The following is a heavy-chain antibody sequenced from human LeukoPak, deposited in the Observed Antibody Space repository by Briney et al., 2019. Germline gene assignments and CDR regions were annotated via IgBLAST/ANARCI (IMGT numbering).Heavy chain of an antibody. V-gene: IGHV3-23*01. D-gene: IGHD2-15*01. CDR3: AKNGDRGAYCSGGTCYPHYYYYMDV. CDR2: ISSTGGTT. J-gene: IGHJ6*03. CDR1: GFTFSSYS. Sequence: GGSLRLSCAASGFTFSSYSMNWVRQAPGKGLEWVSAISSTGGTTYYADSVKGHFTISRDNSKNTVYLQMNSLSAEDTAVYYCAKNGDRGAYCSGGTCYPHYYYYMDVWGKGTTVTISS.